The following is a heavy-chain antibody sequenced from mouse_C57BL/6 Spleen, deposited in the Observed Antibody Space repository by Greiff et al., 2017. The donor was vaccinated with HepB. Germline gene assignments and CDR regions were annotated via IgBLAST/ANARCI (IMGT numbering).Heavy chain of an antibody. CDR1: GYTFTSYW. J-gene: IGHJ1*03. CDR3: ARRGYYGRYFDV. Sequence: QVQLKQPGAELVKPGASVKMSCKASGYTFTSYWITWVKQRPGQGLEWIGDIYPGSGSTNYNEKFKSKATLTVDTSSSTAYMQLSSLTSEDSAVYYCARRGYYGRYFDVWGTGTTVTVSS. CDR2: IYPGSGST. V-gene: IGHV1-55*01. D-gene: IGHD1-2*01.